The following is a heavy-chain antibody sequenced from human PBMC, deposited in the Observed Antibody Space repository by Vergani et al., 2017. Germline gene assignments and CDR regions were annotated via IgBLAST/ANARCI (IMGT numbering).Heavy chain of an antibody. V-gene: IGHV3-33*01. J-gene: IGHJ2*01. CDR3: ARGESYELLWYFDL. Sequence: VQLVESGGGLVQPGGSLRLSCAASGFTFSSYGMHWVRQAPGKGLEWVAVIWYDGSNKYYADSVKGRFTISRDNSKNTLYLQMNSLRAEDTAVYYCARGESYELLWYFDLWGRGTLVTVSS. CDR1: GFTFSSYG. D-gene: IGHD3-16*01. CDR2: IWYDGSNK.